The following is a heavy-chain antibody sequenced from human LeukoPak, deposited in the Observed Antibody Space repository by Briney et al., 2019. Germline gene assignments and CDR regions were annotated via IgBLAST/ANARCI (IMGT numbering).Heavy chain of an antibody. D-gene: IGHD1-26*01. CDR1: GFTFSSYW. J-gene: IGHJ4*02. CDR2: IYSDGSSY. CDR3: ARGGGIYGLWDY. V-gene: IGHV3-74*03. Sequence: PGGSLRLSCAASGFTFSSYWMHWVRQAPGKGLVWVSRIYSDGSSYTAESVKGRFTISRDNAKDTLYLQMNSLRVEDTAVYYCARGGGIYGLWDYWGQGTLVTVSS.